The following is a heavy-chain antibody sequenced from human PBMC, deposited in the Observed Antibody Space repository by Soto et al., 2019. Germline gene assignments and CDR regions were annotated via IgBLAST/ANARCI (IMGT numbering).Heavy chain of an antibody. CDR3: AKARMVPNWFDP. J-gene: IGHJ5*02. CDR2: ISGSGGST. D-gene: IGHD2-8*01. V-gene: IGHV3-23*01. Sequence: GGSLRLSCAASGFTFSSYAMSWVRQAPGKGLEWVSAISGSGGSTYYADSVKGRFTISRDNSKNKLYLQMNSLRAEDTAVYYCAKARMVPNWFDPWGQGTLVTVSS. CDR1: GFTFSSYA.